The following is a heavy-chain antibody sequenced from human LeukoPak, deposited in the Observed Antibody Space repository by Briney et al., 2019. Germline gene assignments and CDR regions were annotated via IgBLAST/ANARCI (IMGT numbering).Heavy chain of an antibody. CDR1: GNSISSGDNY. V-gene: IGHV4-61*10. CDR2: IYYSGST. D-gene: IGHD3-16*01. J-gene: IGHJ6*03. Sequence: SETLSLTCTVSGNSISSGDNYWSWIRQPAGKGLEWIGYIYYSGSTNYNPSLKSRVTISVDTSKNQFSLKLSSVTAADTAVYYCARGAHYYYYYMDVWGKGTTVTISS. CDR3: ARGAHYYYYYMDV.